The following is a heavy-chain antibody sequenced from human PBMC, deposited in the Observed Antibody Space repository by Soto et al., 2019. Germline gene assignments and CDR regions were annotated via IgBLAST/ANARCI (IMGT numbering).Heavy chain of an antibody. J-gene: IGHJ4*02. CDR2: IKNKAGGETT. V-gene: IGHV3-15*07. Sequence: EVQLVESGGGLVKPGGSLRVSCVASGFTFSKAWMNWVRQAPGKGLEWVGRIKNKAGGETTDYAEPVKGRFTISRDDSKNTVFLQMRSLQTEDTTFDYCTSASLFWGQGRLVTVSS. CDR1: GFTFSKAW. CDR3: TSASLF.